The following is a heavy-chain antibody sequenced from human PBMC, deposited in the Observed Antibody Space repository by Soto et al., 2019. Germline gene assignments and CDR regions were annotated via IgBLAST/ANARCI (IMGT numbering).Heavy chain of an antibody. CDR2: ISAYNGNT. J-gene: IGHJ5*02. CDR1: GYTFTSYG. Sequence: ASVKDSCKASGYTFTSYGISWVRQAPGQGLEWMGWISAYNGNTNYAQKLQGRVTMTTDTSTSTAYMELRSLRSDDTAVYYCARVEDIVVVVAATGRGWFDPWGQGTLVTVSS. CDR3: ARVEDIVVVVAATGRGWFDP. D-gene: IGHD2-15*01. V-gene: IGHV1-18*01.